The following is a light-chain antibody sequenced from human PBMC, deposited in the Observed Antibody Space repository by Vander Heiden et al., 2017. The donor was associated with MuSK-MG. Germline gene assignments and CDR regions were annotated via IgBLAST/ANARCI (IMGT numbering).Light chain of an antibody. Sequence: SLSCRASQSVSTNLAWYQQKPGQALRLLIYDTSTRATGLPARCSGSGSGTEFTLTISSLQSEDFAVYYCQQDDNWPLTFGGGTKVEIK. CDR3: QQDDNWPLT. CDR2: DTS. V-gene: IGKV3-15*01. J-gene: IGKJ4*01. CDR1: QSVSTN.